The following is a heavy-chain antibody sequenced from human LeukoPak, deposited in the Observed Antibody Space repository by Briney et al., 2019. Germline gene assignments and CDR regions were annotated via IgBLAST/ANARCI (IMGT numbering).Heavy chain of an antibody. V-gene: IGHV1-8*01. CDR1: GYTFTSYD. D-gene: IGHD6-13*01. CDR3: ARAWIAAAGIDYYYGMDV. CDR2: MNPNSGNT. Sequence: ASVKVSCKASGYTFTSYDINWVRQATGQGLEWMGWMNPNSGNTGYAQKFQGRVTMTRNTSISTAYMELSSLRSEDTAVYYCARAWIAAAGIDYYYGMDVWGQGTTVTVSS. J-gene: IGHJ6*02.